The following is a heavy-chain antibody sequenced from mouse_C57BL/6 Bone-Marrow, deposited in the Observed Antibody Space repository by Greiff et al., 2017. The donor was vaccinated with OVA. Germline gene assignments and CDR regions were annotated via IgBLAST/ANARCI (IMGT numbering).Heavy chain of an antibody. V-gene: IGHV1-81*01. CDR2: IYPRSGNT. J-gene: IGHJ4*01. CDR1: GYTFTSYG. CDR3: ARRNWGYAMDY. Sequence: VLLVESGAELARPGASVKLSCKASGYTFTSYGISWVKQRTGQGLEWIGEIYPRSGNTYYNEKFKGKATLTADKSSSTAYMELRSLTSEDSAVYFCARRNWGYAMDYWGQGTSVTVSS. D-gene: IGHD4-1*01.